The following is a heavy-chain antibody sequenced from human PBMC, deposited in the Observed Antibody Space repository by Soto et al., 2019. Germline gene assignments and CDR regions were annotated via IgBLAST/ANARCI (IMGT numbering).Heavy chain of an antibody. CDR2: INAGNGNT. CDR3: ARDPVEDYYYGMDV. J-gene: IGHJ6*02. D-gene: IGHD2-15*01. CDR1: GYTSTSYA. V-gene: IGHV1-3*01. Sequence: GASVKVSCKASGYTSTSYAMHWVRQAPGQRLEWMGWINAGNGNTKYSQKFQGRVTITRDTSASTAYMELSSLRSEDTAVYYCARDPVEDYYYGMDVWGQGTTVTVSS.